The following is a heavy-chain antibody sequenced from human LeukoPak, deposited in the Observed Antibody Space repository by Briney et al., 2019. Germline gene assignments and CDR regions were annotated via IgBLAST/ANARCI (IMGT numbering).Heavy chain of an antibody. CDR1: GGSISSYY. D-gene: IGHD2-2*01. CDR2: IYYSGST. CDR3: ARGGCSSTSCYDGY. V-gene: IGHV4-59*01. J-gene: IGHJ4*02. Sequence: SETLSLTCTVSGGSISSYYWSWIRQPPGKGLEWIGYIYYSGSTNYNPSLKSRVTISVDTSKNQFSLKLSSVTAADTAVYYCARGGCSSTSCYDGYWGQGTLVTVSS.